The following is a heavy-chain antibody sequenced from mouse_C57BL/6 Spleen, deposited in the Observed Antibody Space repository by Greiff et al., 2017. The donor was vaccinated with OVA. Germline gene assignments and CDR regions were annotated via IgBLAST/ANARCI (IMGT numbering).Heavy chain of an antibody. Sequence: VQLQQSGPELVKPGASVKIPCKASGYTFTDYNMDWVKQSHGKSLEWIGDINPNNGGTIYNQKFKGKATLTVDKSSSTAYMELRSLTSEDTAVYYCARWGYGSSYHAMDYWGQGTSVTVSS. CDR3: ARWGYGSSYHAMDY. V-gene: IGHV1-18*01. D-gene: IGHD1-1*01. J-gene: IGHJ4*01. CDR2: INPNNGGT. CDR1: GYTFTDYN.